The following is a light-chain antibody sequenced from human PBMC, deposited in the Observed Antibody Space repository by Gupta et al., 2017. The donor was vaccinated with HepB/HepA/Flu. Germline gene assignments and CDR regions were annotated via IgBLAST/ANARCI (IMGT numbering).Light chain of an antibody. V-gene: IGLV1-40*01. J-gene: IGLJ3*02. CDR1: SPNIGAGYY. CDR3: QSYDSSLSGWV. CDR2: GDS. Sequence: VLTQPPSVSGAPGQRAIISCIWSSPNIGAGYYVHWYQQVPGTAPKLLIYGDSKRPSGVPDRFSGSKSGTSASLAISGLQAEDEADYSCQSYDSSLSGWVFGGGTKLTVL.